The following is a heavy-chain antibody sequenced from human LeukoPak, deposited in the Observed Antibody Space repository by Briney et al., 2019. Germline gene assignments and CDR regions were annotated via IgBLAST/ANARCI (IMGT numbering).Heavy chain of an antibody. Sequence: SVKVSCKASGGTFSSYAISWVRQAPGQGLEWIGRIIPIFGIANYAQKFQGRVTITADKSTSTAYMELSSLRSEDTAVYYCAREASGSNYDFWSGYSEWFDPWGQGTLVTVSS. D-gene: IGHD3-3*01. J-gene: IGHJ5*02. CDR1: GGTFSSYA. CDR3: AREASGSNYDFWSGYSEWFDP. V-gene: IGHV1-69*04. CDR2: IIPIFGIA.